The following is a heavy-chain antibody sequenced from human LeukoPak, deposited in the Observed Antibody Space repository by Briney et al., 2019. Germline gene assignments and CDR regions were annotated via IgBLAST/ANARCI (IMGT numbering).Heavy chain of an antibody. CDR2: VYYRGST. J-gene: IGHJ3*02. CDR3: ARLKARDAFDI. Sequence: SETLSLTCTVSGGSISSYSWNWIRQSPGRGLEWIGYVYYRGSTMYNPSLRSRVTITVDTSKNQFSLKLSSVTAADTAVYYCARLKARDAFDIWGQGTMVTVSS. CDR1: GGSISSYS. V-gene: IGHV4-59*08.